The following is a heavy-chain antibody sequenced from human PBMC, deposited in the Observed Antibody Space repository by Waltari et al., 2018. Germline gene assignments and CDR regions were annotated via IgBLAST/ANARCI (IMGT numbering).Heavy chain of an antibody. Sequence: VESGGALVQPGGSLKLSCAASGLIFSDFAIHWVRQASGKGPEWVGRIRSRTKGDATAYTASVEGRFTISRDDSKNTVYLQMNSLKTDDTAVYYCVRPFELGIDWGQGTLVTVSS. J-gene: IGHJ4*02. CDR1: GLIFSDFA. CDR2: IRSRTKGDAT. CDR3: VRPFELGID. D-gene: IGHD7-27*01. V-gene: IGHV3-73*01.